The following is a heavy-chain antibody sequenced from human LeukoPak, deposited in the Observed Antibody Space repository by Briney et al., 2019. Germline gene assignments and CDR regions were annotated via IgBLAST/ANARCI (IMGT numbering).Heavy chain of an antibody. CDR3: ARDPSTNYYYYYYMDV. J-gene: IGHJ6*03. CDR2: FDPEDGET. Sequence: GASVKVSCKVSVYTLTQLSMHWVRQAPGKGLEWMGGFDPEDGETIYAQKFQGRVTMTRDTSTGTVYMELSSLKSEDTAVYYCARDPSTNYYYYYYMDVWGEGTTVTVSS. V-gene: IGHV1-24*01. CDR1: VYTLTQLS.